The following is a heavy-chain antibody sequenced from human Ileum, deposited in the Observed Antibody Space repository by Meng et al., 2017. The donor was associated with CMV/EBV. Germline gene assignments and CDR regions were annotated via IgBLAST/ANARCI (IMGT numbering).Heavy chain of an antibody. V-gene: IGHV4-30-4*08. Sequence: LQESGPGLVQPSQNLSPTCTGPGGSSTSGNYYWSWIRQPPGRGLEWIGYIYYSGSPYYKPSLKSRVTISLDTSKNQFSLNLRSVTATDSAVYYCVRQVVAASFDYWGQGALVTVSS. D-gene: IGHD2-15*01. CDR3: VRQVVAASFDY. J-gene: IGHJ4*02. CDR2: IYYSGSP. CDR1: GGSSTSGNYY.